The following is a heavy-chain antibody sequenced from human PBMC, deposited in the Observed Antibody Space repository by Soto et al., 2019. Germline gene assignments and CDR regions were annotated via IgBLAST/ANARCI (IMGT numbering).Heavy chain of an antibody. Sequence: SVKVSCKASGGTFSSYAISWVRQAPGQGLEWMGGIIPIFGTANYAQKFQGRGTITADESTSTAYMEMSSLRSEDTAVYYCARETGGDYDSSGYYWADAFDIWGQGTMVTVSS. V-gene: IGHV1-69*13. CDR1: GGTFSSYA. J-gene: IGHJ3*02. CDR3: ARETGGDYDSSGYYWADAFDI. CDR2: IIPIFGTA. D-gene: IGHD3-22*01.